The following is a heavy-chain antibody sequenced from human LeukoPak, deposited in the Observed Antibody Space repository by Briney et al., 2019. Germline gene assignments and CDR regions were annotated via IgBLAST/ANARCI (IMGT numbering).Heavy chain of an antibody. V-gene: IGHV4-4*07. Sequence: PSETLSLTCTVSGGSISSYYWSWIRQPAGKGLEWIGRIYTSGSTNYNPSLKSRVTMSVDTSKNQFSLKLSSVTAADTAVYYCAKDPISPRHYSSSWYDWFDPWGQGTLVTVSS. CDR1: GGSISSYY. CDR3: AKDPISPRHYSSSWYDWFDP. D-gene: IGHD6-13*01. J-gene: IGHJ5*02. CDR2: IYTSGST.